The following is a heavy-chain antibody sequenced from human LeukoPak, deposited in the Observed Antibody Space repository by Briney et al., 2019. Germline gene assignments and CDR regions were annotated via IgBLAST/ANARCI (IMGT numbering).Heavy chain of an antibody. CDR1: GFTFSSYA. V-gene: IGHV3-23*01. Sequence: GGSLRLSCAASGFTFSSYAMSWVRQAPGKGLEWVSAISGSGGSTYYADSVKGRFTISRDNSKNTLYLQMNSLRAEDTAAYYCAKDKGEQQLVLGYWGQGTLVTVSS. D-gene: IGHD6-13*01. J-gene: IGHJ4*02. CDR2: ISGSGGST. CDR3: AKDKGEQQLVLGY.